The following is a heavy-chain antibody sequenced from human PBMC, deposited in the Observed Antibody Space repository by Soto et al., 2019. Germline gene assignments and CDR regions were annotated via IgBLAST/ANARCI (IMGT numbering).Heavy chain of an antibody. J-gene: IGHJ5*02. Sequence: PSETLSLTCAVYGGSFSGYYWSWIRQPPGKGLEWIGEINHSGSTNYNPSLKSRVTISVDTSKNQFSLKLSSVTAADTAVYYCARRNDFWSGYYLSWFDPWGQGTLVTVSS. CDR1: GGSFSGYY. D-gene: IGHD3-3*01. CDR2: INHSGST. CDR3: ARRNDFWSGYYLSWFDP. V-gene: IGHV4-34*01.